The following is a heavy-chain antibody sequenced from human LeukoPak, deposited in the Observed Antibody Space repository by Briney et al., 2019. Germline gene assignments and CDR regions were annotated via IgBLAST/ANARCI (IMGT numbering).Heavy chain of an antibody. CDR3: ARDLIVINFDWHHWYFDL. D-gene: IGHD3-9*01. Sequence: GRSLRLSCAASGFAFNTYSLHWVRQVPDTGLEWMAGISSDGSKTYYTHSVQDRFTISRDNSKNTLYLQMNSLRAEDTAVYYCARDLIVINFDWHHWYFDLWGRGTLVTVSS. V-gene: IGHV3-30*10. J-gene: IGHJ2*01. CDR2: ISSDGSKT. CDR1: GFAFNTYS.